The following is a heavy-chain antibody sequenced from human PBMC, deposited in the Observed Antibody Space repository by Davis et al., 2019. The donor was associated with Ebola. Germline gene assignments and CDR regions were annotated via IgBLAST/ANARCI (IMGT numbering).Heavy chain of an antibody. CDR3: AKEWGSEQENWYTIDH. Sequence: GGSLRLPCEASGLPLSNSAVGCVRQAPGVGLAYVAAIGYTCHTFYAYSVRGRFTVSRDNSRNTLYLQMNSLRGGDTAVYYCAKEWGSEQENWYTIDHWSQGTVVTVST. CDR1: GLPLSNSA. J-gene: IGHJ4*02. D-gene: IGHD1/OR15-1a*01. CDR2: IGYTCHT. V-gene: IGHV3-23*01.